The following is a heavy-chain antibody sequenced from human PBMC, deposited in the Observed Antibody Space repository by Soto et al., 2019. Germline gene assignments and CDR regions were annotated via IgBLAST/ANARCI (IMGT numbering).Heavy chain of an antibody. J-gene: IGHJ6*02. CDR3: ARVRRFYSGSERGGLGMDV. Sequence: EVQLVESGGGLVQPGGSLRLSCAASGFTFSSYSMNWVRQAPGKGLEWVSYISSSSSTIYYADSVKGRFTISRDNAKNSLYLQMNSLRDEDTAVYYCARVRRFYSGSERGGLGMDVWGQGTTVTVSS. V-gene: IGHV3-48*02. D-gene: IGHD1-26*01. CDR2: ISSSSSTI. CDR1: GFTFSSYS.